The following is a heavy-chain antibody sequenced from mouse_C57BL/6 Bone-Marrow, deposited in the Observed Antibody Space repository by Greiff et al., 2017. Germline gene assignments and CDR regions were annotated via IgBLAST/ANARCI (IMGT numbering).Heavy chain of an antibody. CDR3: ARDSRWLPPYYFDY. CDR2: ISYDGSN. J-gene: IGHJ2*01. D-gene: IGHD2-3*01. Sequence: EVQLQESGPGLVKPSQSLSLTCSVTGYSITSGYYWNWIRQFPGNKLEWMGYISYDGSNNYNPSLKNRISITRDTSKNQFFLKLNSVTTEDTATYYCARDSRWLPPYYFDYWGQGTTLTVSS. CDR1: GYSITSGYY. V-gene: IGHV3-6*01.